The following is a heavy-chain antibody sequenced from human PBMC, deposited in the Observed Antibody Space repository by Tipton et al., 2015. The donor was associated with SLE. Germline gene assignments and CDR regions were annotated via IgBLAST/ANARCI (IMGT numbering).Heavy chain of an antibody. V-gene: IGHV4-34*01. J-gene: IGHJ4*02. Sequence: TLSLTCAVYGGSFSGYYWSWIRQPPGKGLEWIGEINHSGRTNYDPSLKSRVTISVDTSKNQFSLKLSSVTAADTAVYYCASALPGYSKNYWGQGTLVTVSS. CDR3: ASALPGYSKNY. D-gene: IGHD4-11*01. CDR1: GGSFSGYY. CDR2: INHSGRT.